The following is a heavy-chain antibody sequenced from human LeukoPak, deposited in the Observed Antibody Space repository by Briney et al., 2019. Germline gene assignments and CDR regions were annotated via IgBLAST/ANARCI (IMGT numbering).Heavy chain of an antibody. CDR2: INYNGEKT. Sequence: SETLSLTCTVSGGSFSGYLWSWIRQPPGKGLEWIGEINYNGEKTNYNPSLKSRVTMSVDPSTNQFSLKLSSVTAADTAVYYCARTMRPANWFDPWGQGTLVTVSS. V-gene: IGHV4-34*01. J-gene: IGHJ5*02. CDR1: GGSFSGYL. CDR3: ARTMRPANWFDP.